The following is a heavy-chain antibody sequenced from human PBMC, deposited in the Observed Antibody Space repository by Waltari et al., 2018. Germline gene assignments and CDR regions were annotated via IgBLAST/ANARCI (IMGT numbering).Heavy chain of an antibody. CDR2: IKQDGSEK. V-gene: IGHV3-7*01. CDR3: ARPSFRYYFDY. D-gene: IGHD3-16*02. Sequence: EVQLVESGGGLVQPGGSLRLSCAASGFTFSSYWMSWVRQAPGKGLEWVTNIKQDGSEKYDVDSVKGRFTISRDNAKNSLYLQMNSLRAEDTAVYYCARPSFRYYFDYWGQGTLVTVSS. J-gene: IGHJ4*02. CDR1: GFTFSSYW.